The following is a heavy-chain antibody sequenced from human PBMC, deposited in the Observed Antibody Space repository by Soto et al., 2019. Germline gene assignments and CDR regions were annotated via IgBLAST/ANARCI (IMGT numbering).Heavy chain of an antibody. Sequence: LRLSCAGSGFTVNNSIMTWVRQAPGKGLERVSGINDNGEVIYYADSVKGRFTLSRDSAKNTMYLQMNSLTVDDTAVYYCAKGGLRRRLDPWGRGIQVTVSS. CDR3: AKGGLRRRLDP. CDR1: GFTVNNSI. J-gene: IGHJ5*02. V-gene: IGHV3-23*01. CDR2: INDNGEVI.